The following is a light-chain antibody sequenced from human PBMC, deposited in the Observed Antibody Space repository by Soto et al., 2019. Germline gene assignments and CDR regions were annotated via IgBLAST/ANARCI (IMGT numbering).Light chain of an antibody. CDR1: QSISSW. CDR2: KAS. J-gene: IGKJ1*01. Sequence: DIQMTQSPSTLSASVGDRVTITCRASQSISSWLAWYQQKPGKAPKLLIYKASSLESGVPSRFSGSGSGTEFTLTISSLQPDDFATYYCQQHDTFGQGTKVDIK. CDR3: QQHDT. V-gene: IGKV1-5*03.